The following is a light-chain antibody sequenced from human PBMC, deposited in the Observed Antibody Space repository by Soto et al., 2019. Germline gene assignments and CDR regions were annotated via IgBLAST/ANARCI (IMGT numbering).Light chain of an antibody. V-gene: IGLV2-14*01. CDR1: SSDVGGYNY. CDR3: SSYTSSSTLYV. J-gene: IGLJ1*01. CDR2: DVS. Sequence: LTQPASVSGSPGQSITISCTGTSSDVGGYNYVSWYQQHPGKAPKLMIYDVSNRPSGVSNRFSGSKSGNTASLTISGLQAEDEADYYCSSYTSSSTLYVFGTGTKVTVL.